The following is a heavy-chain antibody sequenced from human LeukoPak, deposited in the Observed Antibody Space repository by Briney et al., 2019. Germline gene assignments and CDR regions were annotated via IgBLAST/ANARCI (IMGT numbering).Heavy chain of an antibody. CDR1: GFTFSAYW. CDR3: ARALWYGDYDGLVGY. V-gene: IGHV3-74*01. D-gene: IGHD4-17*01. CDR2: INNDGTAT. J-gene: IGHJ4*02. Sequence: GGSLRLSCAASGFTFSAYWMHWVRQVPGKGLVWVSRINNDGTATFFADSVKGRFTISRDNAKNTLYLQMNSLRAEDTAVYYCARALWYGDYDGLVGYWGQGTLVTVSS.